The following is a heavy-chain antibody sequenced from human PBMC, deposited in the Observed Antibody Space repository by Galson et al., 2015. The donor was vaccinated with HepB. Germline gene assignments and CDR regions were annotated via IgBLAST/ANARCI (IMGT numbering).Heavy chain of an antibody. CDR1: GFAFTNAW. J-gene: IGHJ4*02. CDR2: IKPKSDGGAT. D-gene: IGHD3-10*01. CDR3: VTDKVLWFGDLFADY. Sequence: SLRLSCAASGFAFTNAWMNWVRRAPGKGLEWVGRIKPKSDGGATDYAPPVKGRFTISRDDSKSMLHLQMNSLKTEDTAVYYCVTDKVLWFGDLFADYWGQGTLVTVSS. V-gene: IGHV3-15*07.